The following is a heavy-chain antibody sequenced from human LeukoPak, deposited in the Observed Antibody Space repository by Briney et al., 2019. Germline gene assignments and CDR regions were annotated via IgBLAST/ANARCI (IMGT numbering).Heavy chain of an antibody. CDR2: ISAYNCNK. CDR3: ARVHYEFWSGYYFGLDY. D-gene: IGHD3-3*01. J-gene: IGHJ4*02. CDR1: GYTFTSYG. Sequence: ASVKVSCKASGYTFTSYGIRWVRQAPGQEGEGMGWISAYNCNKNYAHKLHGRVTITTETPTSEAYIYLKDLRSDDTAVYYCARVHYEFWSGYYFGLDYWGQGTLVTVSS. V-gene: IGHV1-18*01.